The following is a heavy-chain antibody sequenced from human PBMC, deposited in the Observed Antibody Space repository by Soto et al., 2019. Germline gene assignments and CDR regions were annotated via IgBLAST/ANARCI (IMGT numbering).Heavy chain of an antibody. CDR3: TTDQKQRLVPRLRTGFDY. CDR1: GFTFSNAW. CDR2: IKSKTDGGTT. D-gene: IGHD6-13*01. Sequence: GGSLRLSCAASGFTFSNAWMSWVRQAPGKGLEWVGRIKSKTDGGTTDYAAPVKGRFTISRDDSKNTLYLQMNSLKTEDTAVYYCTTDQKQRLVPRLRTGFDYWGQGTLVTVSS. V-gene: IGHV3-15*01. J-gene: IGHJ4*02.